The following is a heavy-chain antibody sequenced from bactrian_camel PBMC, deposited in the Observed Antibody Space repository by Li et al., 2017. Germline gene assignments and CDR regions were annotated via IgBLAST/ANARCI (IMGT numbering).Heavy chain of an antibody. CDR3: AADGGVSDYVPRPFAY. V-gene: IGHV3S53*01. D-gene: IGHD4*01. Sequence: HVQLVESGGDSVQAGGSLTLSCEASGYSLKSYCMGWFRQAPGKKREGVAAIDSDGSTNYADSVKGRFTISSAGNTLFLQMNSLKPGDTAVYYCAADGGVSDYVPRPFAYWGQGTQVTVS. J-gene: IGHJ6*01. CDR1: GYSLKSYC. CDR2: IDSDGST.